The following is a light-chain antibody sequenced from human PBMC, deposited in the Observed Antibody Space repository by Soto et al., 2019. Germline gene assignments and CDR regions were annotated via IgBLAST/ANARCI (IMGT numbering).Light chain of an antibody. V-gene: IGLV2-14*01. Sequence: QSALTQPASVSGSPGQSITISCTGTSSDVGGYNYVSWYQQHPGKAPKLMIYEVSNRPSGVSNRFSGSKSGNTASLTISGLQAEDEADYYCSSCTSSRVVFGGGTKLTVL. CDR3: SSCTSSRVV. CDR2: EVS. CDR1: SSDVGGYNY. J-gene: IGLJ2*01.